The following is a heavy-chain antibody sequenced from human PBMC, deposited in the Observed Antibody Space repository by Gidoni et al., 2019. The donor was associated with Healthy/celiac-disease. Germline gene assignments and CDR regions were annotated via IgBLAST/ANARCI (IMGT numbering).Heavy chain of an antibody. Sequence: QVQLVESGGGVVKPGRSLRLSCEASGFTFSNYGMHWVRQAPGKGLEWVAGKSYYGSNKYYAVSVNGRFTISRDNSKNTLYLQMNSLRAEDTAVYYCAKDLAYGDYYGMDVWGQGTTVTVSS. CDR2: KSYYGSNK. V-gene: IGHV3-30*18. CDR3: AKDLAYGDYYGMDV. J-gene: IGHJ6*02. D-gene: IGHD4-17*01. CDR1: GFTFSNYG.